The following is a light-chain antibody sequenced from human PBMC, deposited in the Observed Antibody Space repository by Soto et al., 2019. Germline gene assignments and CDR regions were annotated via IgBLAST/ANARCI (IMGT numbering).Light chain of an antibody. V-gene: IGKV2-30*01. Sequence: DVVLTQSPLSLPVTLGQPASISCRSSQSLQYSDGNTYLHWFQQRPGQSPRRLIYLVSNRDSGVPDRFIGSGSGTDFTLSISRVEAEDGGVYYCMQCVYWPPYTFGQGTKLEIK. J-gene: IGKJ2*01. CDR2: LVS. CDR1: QSLQYSDGNTY. CDR3: MQCVYWPPYT.